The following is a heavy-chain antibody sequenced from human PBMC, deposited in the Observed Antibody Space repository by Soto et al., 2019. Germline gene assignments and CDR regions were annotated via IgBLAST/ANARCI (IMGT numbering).Heavy chain of an antibody. CDR2: IIPIFGTA. V-gene: IGHV1-69*01. Sequence: QVQLVQSGAEVKKPGSSVKVSCQASGGTFSSYAISWVRQAPGQGLEWMGGIIPIFGTANYAQKFQGRVTMTADESTSTAYMEMSSLRSEDTAVYYCARDSLTEAGWGQGTLVTVSS. CDR1: GGTFSSYA. D-gene: IGHD3-9*01. CDR3: ARDSLTEAG. J-gene: IGHJ4*02.